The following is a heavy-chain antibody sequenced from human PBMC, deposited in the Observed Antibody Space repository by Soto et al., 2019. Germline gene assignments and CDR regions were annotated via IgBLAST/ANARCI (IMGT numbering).Heavy chain of an antibody. D-gene: IGHD6-19*01. CDR3: ARVLSSGWSRFDY. Sequence: SETLSLTCTVSGGSISSDYWWTWVRQPPGKGLEWIAEMYHSGITNYNPSLKSRVTISVDKSKNQISLKLSSVTAADTAVYYCARVLSSGWSRFDYWGQGTLVTVS. V-gene: IGHV4-4*02. CDR2: MYHSGIT. J-gene: IGHJ4*02. CDR1: GGSISSDYW.